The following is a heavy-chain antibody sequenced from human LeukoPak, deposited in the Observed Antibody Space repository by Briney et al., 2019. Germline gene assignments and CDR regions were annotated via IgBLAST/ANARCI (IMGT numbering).Heavy chain of an antibody. V-gene: IGHV4-34*01. CDR3: ARDPAALTGGGY. CDR1: GGSFSAYY. D-gene: IGHD3-9*01. J-gene: IGHJ4*01. Sequence: KSSETLSLTCAVYGGSFSAYYWTWIRQPPGKGLEWIGEINHSGSTNYNPSLKSRVTISVDTSKNQFSLKLRSVTAADTAVYYCARDPAALTGGGYWGQEPWSPSPQ. CDR2: INHSGST.